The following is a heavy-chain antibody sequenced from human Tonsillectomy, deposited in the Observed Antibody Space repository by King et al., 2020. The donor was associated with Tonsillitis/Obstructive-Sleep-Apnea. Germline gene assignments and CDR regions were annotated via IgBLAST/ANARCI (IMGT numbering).Heavy chain of an antibody. V-gene: IGHV1-69*01. CDR2: IIPIFGTA. Sequence: VQLVESGAEVKKPGSSVKVSCKASGGTFSSYAISWVRQAPGQGLEWMGGIIPIFGTANYAQKFQGRVTITADESTTTAYMELSSLRSEDTAVYSCARGRAVAGTVDFDYWGQGTLVTVSS. D-gene: IGHD6-19*01. CDR1: GGTFSSYA. CDR3: ARGRAVAGTVDFDY. J-gene: IGHJ4*02.